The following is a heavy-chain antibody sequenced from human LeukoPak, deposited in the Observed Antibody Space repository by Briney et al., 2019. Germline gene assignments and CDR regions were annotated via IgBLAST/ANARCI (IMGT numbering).Heavy chain of an antibody. CDR1: GFTFSTFA. V-gene: IGHV3-66*01. J-gene: IGHJ4*02. Sequence: SGGSLRLSCAASGFTFSTFAMIWVRQPPGKGLEWVSVIYSGGRTYYADSVKGRFTISRDNSKNTLYLQMNRLRAEDTAVYYCARAGPSSSWHQFDYWGQGTLVTVSS. CDR3: ARAGPSSSWHQFDY. CDR2: IYSGGRT. D-gene: IGHD6-13*01.